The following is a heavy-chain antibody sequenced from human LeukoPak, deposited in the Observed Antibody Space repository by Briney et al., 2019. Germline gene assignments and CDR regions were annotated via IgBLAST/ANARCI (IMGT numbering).Heavy chain of an antibody. J-gene: IGHJ4*02. D-gene: IGHD1-26*01. CDR3: AREESGSSQSPFDY. Sequence: ASVKVSCKACGYTFTSYGISWVRQAPGQGLEWMGWISAYNGNTNYAQKLQGRVTMTTDTSTSTAYMELGSLRSDDTAVYYCAREESGSSQSPFDYWGQGTLVTVSS. V-gene: IGHV1-18*01. CDR2: ISAYNGNT. CDR1: GYTFTSYG.